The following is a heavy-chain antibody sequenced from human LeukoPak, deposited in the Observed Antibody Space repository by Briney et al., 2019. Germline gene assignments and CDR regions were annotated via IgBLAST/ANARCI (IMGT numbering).Heavy chain of an antibody. J-gene: IGHJ4*02. CDR3: ARSYCGGDCAKDYFDY. CDR2: IYHSGST. Sequence: SDTLSLTCAVSGGSLSSSNWWSWVRQPPGKGLEWIGEIYHSGSTNYNPSLKSRATISVDKSKNQSSLKLSSVTAADTAVYYCARSYCGGDCAKDYFDYWGQGTLVTVSS. CDR1: GGSLSSSNW. V-gene: IGHV4-4*02. D-gene: IGHD2-21*02.